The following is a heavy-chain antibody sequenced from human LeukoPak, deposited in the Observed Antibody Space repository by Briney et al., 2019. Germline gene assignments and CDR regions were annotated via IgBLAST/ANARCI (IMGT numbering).Heavy chain of an antibody. CDR2: ISWNSGSI. V-gene: IGHV3-9*03. D-gene: IGHD6-13*01. CDR3: AKVAAAGSYFDY. Sequence: GGSLRLSCAASGFTFSSYWMHWVRQAPGKGLEWVSGISWNSGSIGYADSVKGRFTISRDNAKNSLYLQMNSLRAEDMALYYCAKVAAAGSYFDYWGQGTLVTVSS. CDR1: GFTFSSYW. J-gene: IGHJ4*02.